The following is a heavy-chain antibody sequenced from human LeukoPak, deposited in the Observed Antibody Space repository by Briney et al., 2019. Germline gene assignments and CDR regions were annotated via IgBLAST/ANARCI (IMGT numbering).Heavy chain of an antibody. CDR2: IKSKPYGGTT. Sequence: KPGGSLRLSCAASGFTFSNAWMNWVRQAPGKGLEWVGRIKSKPYGGTTDYAAPVKGRFTISRDDSKNTLYLQMNSLKTGDTAVYYCTTDYGSSTSSYYYYGMDVWGQGTTVTVSS. V-gene: IGHV3-15*07. J-gene: IGHJ6*02. CDR1: GFTFSNAW. CDR3: TTDYGSSTSSYYYYGMDV. D-gene: IGHD6-13*01.